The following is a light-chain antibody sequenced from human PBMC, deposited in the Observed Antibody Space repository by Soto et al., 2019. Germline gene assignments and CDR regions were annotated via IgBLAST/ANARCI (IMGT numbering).Light chain of an antibody. CDR2: DVS. J-gene: IGLJ1*01. CDR3: CSYVGRNTYV. V-gene: IGLV2-11*01. CDR1: SSDVGGYNY. Sequence: QSALTQPRSASGSPGQSITISCTGTSSDVGGYNYVSWYLQHPAKAPKLIIFDVSKRPSGVPNRFSGSKSGNTASLTISGLRAEDEADYYCCSYVGRNTYVFGTGTKVTVL.